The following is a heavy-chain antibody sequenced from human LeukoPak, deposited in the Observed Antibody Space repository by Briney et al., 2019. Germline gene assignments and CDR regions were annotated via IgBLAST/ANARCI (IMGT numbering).Heavy chain of an antibody. Sequence: TASETLSLTCTVSGCSISSYYWSWIRQPPGKGLEWIGYIYYSGSTNYNPSLKSRVTISVDTSKNQFSLKLSSVTAADTAVYYCARVRRELLWFGEFLFDYWGQGTLVTVSS. CDR2: IYYSGST. V-gene: IGHV4-59*01. CDR3: ARVRRELLWFGEFLFDY. J-gene: IGHJ4*02. CDR1: GCSISSYY. D-gene: IGHD3-10*01.